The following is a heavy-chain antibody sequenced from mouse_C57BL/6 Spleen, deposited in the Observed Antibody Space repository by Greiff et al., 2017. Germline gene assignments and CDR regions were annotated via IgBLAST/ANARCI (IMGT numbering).Heavy chain of an antibody. CDR2: IYPGSGST. CDR1: GYTFTSYW. V-gene: IGHV1-55*01. J-gene: IGHJ2*01. CDR3: ARGITTDY. D-gene: IGHD1-1*01. Sequence: VKLMESGAELVKPGASVKMSCKASGYTFTSYWITWVKQRPGQGLEWIGDIYPGSGSTNYNEKFKSKATLTVDTSSSTAYMQLSSLTSEDSAVYYCARGITTDYWGQGTTLTVSS.